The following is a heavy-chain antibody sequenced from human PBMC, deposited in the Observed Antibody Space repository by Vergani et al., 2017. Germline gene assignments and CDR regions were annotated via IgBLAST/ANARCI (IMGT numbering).Heavy chain of an antibody. CDR1: GFSFTSYG. V-gene: IGHV3-21*01. J-gene: IGHJ3*01. CDR2: ISGNNDDV. Sequence: VRLVESGGGVVQPGRSLRLSCAASGFSFTSYGMHWVRQPPGKGLEWVSSISGNNDDVYYADSVKGRFTISRDNAKNSLYLDMSSRRAEDTAVYYCVRDVRVSRTWGQGTLVAVSS. CDR3: VRDVRVSRT.